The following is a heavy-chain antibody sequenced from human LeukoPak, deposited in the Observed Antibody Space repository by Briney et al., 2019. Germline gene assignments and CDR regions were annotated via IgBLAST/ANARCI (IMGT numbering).Heavy chain of an antibody. V-gene: IGHV1-2*02. Sequence: GASVKVSCKASGYTFTGYYMHRVRQAPGQGLEWMGWINPDTGATDIAQKFQGRVTMTRDTSISAAYMELSRLRSDDTAVYYCTRDHCSYINCYEDYYYGMDVWGQGTTVTVSS. CDR1: GYTFTGYY. CDR2: INPDTGAT. D-gene: IGHD2-2*01. J-gene: IGHJ6*02. CDR3: TRDHCSYINCYEDYYYGMDV.